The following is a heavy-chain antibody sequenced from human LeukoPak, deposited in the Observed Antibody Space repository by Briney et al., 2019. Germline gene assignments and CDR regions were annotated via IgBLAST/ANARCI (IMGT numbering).Heavy chain of an antibody. J-gene: IGHJ4*02. CDR2: ISAYNGNT. D-gene: IGHD4-23*01. V-gene: IGHV1-18*01. CDR3: ARDMVNYGGNSAPDFDY. CDR1: GYTFTSYG. Sequence: ASVKVSCKASGYTFTSYGISWVRQAPGQGLEWMGWISAYNGNTNYAQKLQGRVTMTTDTSTSTAYMELRSLRSDDTAVYYCARDMVNYGGNSAPDFDYWGQGTPVTVSS.